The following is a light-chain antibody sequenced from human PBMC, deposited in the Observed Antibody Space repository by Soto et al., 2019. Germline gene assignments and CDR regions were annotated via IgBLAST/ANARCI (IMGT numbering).Light chain of an antibody. Sequence: EIVMTQSPATLSVSPGERATLSCRASQSVAGNLDWYQQKPGQAPRLLIYGASTRATGIPARFSGSGSGTEFTLTISSLQSEDFSVYYCQQYNNWPRTFRQGTKVDIK. J-gene: IGKJ1*01. CDR3: QQYNNWPRT. CDR2: GAS. CDR1: QSVAGN. V-gene: IGKV3-15*01.